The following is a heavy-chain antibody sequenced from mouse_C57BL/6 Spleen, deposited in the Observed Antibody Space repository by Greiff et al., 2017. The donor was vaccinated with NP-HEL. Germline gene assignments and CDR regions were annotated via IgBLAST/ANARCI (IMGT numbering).Heavy chain of an antibody. D-gene: IGHD1-1*01. J-gene: IGHJ4*01. V-gene: IGHV1-72*01. Sequence: QVQLQQPGAELVKPGASVKLSCKASGYTFTSYWMHWVKQRPGRGLEWIGRIDPNSGGTKYTEKFKSKATPTVDKPSSTAYMQLSSLTSEDSAVYYCARDTTVVADYAMDYWGQGTSVTVSS. CDR2: IDPNSGGT. CDR3: ARDTTVVADYAMDY. CDR1: GYTFTSYW.